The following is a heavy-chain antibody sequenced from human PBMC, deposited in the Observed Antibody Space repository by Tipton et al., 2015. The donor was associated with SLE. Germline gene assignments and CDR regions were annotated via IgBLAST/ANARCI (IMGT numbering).Heavy chain of an antibody. D-gene: IGHD6-6*01. J-gene: IGHJ4*02. CDR1: GFMFSSYW. V-gene: IGHV3-7*01. Sequence: SLRLSCAASGFMFSSYWMSWVRQTPGKGLEWVANIKQDGSETNYVASVKGRFIISRDNAKNSLYLLMNSLRAEDTAVYYCARDGQFVPRIAVYWGQGTLVTVSS. CDR2: IKQDGSET. CDR3: ARDGQFVPRIAVY.